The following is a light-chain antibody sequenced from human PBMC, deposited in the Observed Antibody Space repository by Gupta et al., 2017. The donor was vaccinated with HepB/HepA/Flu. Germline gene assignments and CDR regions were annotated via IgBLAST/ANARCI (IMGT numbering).Light chain of an antibody. CDR2: PVS. CDR1: TSAVGGYAY. V-gene: IGLV2-14*03. CDR3: SSYTTSSTL. J-gene: IGLJ2*01. Sequence: QSALTQTTSLPGSPKQSITICCTGTTSAVGGYAYVSWYQQPPGKAPNFMIYPVSNRPFRVSNRVSSSKSCTSASMTISGLQDEDDDDYYCSSYTTSSTLFGGGTKLTVL.